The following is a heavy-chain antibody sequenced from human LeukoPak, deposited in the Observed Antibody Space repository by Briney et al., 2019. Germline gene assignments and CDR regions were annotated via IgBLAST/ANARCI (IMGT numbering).Heavy chain of an antibody. V-gene: IGHV4-38-2*02. Sequence: SETLSLTCTVSGYSISSGYYWGWIRQPPGKGLEWIGSIYHSGSTYYNPSLKSRVTISVDTSKNQFSLKLSSVTAADTAVYYSARDGWNDDDGFDIWGQGTMVTVSS. CDR1: GYSISSGYY. CDR3: ARDGWNDDDGFDI. J-gene: IGHJ3*02. D-gene: IGHD1-1*01. CDR2: IYHSGST.